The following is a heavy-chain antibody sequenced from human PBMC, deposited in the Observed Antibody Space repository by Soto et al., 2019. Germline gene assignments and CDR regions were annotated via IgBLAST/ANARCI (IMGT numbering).Heavy chain of an antibody. V-gene: IGHV1-2*04. CDR1: GYSFTDYH. CDR3: ARGALRYYDSEKIKPAYDYYMDV. CDR2: INPNSGAT. J-gene: IGHJ6*03. Sequence: QVPLVQSGAEVKKPGASVKVSCKAAGYSFTDYHVHWVRQAPGQGLEWMGWINPNSGATHYAQKLQCWFTMTRDTSISTAYMELRRLRSDDTAMYYCARGALRYYDSEKIKPAYDYYMDVWGKGTTVTVSS. D-gene: IGHD3-10*01.